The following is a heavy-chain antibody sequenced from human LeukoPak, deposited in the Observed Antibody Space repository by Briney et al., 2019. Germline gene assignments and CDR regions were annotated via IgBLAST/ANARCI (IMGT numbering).Heavy chain of an antibody. D-gene: IGHD1-1*01. CDR3: VRHRNWNYDY. CDR1: GDSFTTYW. Sequence: HGESLKISCKGSGDSFTTYWIGWVRQMPGKGLEWMGIIYLGDSDTRYSPSFQGPVTISADKSINTAYLQWSSLKASDTAMYYCVRHRNWNYDYWGQGTLVTVSS. V-gene: IGHV5-51*01. CDR2: IYLGDSDT. J-gene: IGHJ4*02.